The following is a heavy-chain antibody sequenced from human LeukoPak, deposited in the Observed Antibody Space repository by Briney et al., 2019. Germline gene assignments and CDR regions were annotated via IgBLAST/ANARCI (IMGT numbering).Heavy chain of an antibody. Sequence: GGSLRLSCAASGFTFSSYSMNWVRQAPGKGLEWVSSISSSSGYIYYADSVKGRFTVSRDNTKNSLYLQMNSLRAEDTALYYCARDSTHRYYYDSSGSDGGAWFDPWGQGTLVTVSS. CDR3: ARDSTHRYYYDSSGSDGGAWFDP. V-gene: IGHV3-21*04. CDR1: GFTFSSYS. CDR2: ISSSSGYI. D-gene: IGHD3-22*01. J-gene: IGHJ5*02.